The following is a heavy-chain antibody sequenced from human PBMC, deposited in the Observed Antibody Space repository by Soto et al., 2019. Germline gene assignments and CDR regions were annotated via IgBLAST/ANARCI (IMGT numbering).Heavy chain of an antibody. D-gene: IGHD3-3*01. CDR2: ISYDGSNK. J-gene: IGHJ6*02. CDR1: GFTFSSYG. Sequence: GSLRLSCAASGFTFSSYGMHWVRQAPGKGLEWVAVISYDGSNKYYADSVKGRLTISRDNSKNTLYLQMNSLRAEDTAVYYCAKDINVLRFLEWLSRPPSDYYYGMDVWGRGTTVTVSS. CDR3: AKDINVLRFLEWLSRPPSDYYYGMDV. V-gene: IGHV3-30*18.